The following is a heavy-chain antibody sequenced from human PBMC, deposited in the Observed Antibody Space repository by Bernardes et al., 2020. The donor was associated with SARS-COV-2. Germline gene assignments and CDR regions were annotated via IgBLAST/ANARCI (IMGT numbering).Heavy chain of an antibody. CDR2: ISSSGST. Sequence: SETLSLTCNVSGGSISNYYWSWIRQPAGKGLEWVGRISSSGSTNYNPSLKSRVTMSVDTSKNQFSLKVNSVTAADTAVYYCARDWYCSGGRCYYYGMDVWGQGTTVTVSS. CDR3: ARDWYCSGGRCYYYGMDV. J-gene: IGHJ6*02. V-gene: IGHV4-4*07. CDR1: GGSISNYY. D-gene: IGHD2-15*01.